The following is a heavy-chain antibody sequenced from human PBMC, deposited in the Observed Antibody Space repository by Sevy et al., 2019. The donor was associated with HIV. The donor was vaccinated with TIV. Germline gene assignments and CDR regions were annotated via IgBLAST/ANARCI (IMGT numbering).Heavy chain of an antibody. CDR3: AGVQSHTGWFDY. CDR1: GFSVSSNY. J-gene: IGHJ4*02. D-gene: IGHD6-19*01. Sequence: GGSLRLSCEASGFSVSSNYMAWVRQAPGKGLEWVSVIYSGKSTDYRDSVNGRLTISSDSSKNTLYLQMDSLRAEDTAVYHCAGVQSHTGWFDYWGQGSLVTVSS. V-gene: IGHV3-53*01. CDR2: IYSGKST.